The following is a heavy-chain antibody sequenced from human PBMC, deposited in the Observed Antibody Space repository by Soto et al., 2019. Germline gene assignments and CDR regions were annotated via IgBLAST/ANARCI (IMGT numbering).Heavy chain of an antibody. CDR3: ARVRGYSYGPNYYYYGMDV. V-gene: IGHV1-18*01. D-gene: IGHD5-18*01. CDR1: GYTFTSYG. J-gene: IGHJ6*02. Sequence: ASVKVSCKASGYTFTSYGISWVRQAPGQGLEWMGWISAYNGNTNYAQKLQGRVTMTTDTSKNQFSLKLSSVTAADTAVYYCARVRGYSYGPNYYYYGMDVWGQGTTVTVSS. CDR2: ISAYNGNT.